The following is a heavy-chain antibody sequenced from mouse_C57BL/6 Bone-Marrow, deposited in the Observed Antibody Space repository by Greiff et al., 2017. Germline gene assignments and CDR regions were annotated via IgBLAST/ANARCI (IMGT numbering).Heavy chain of an antibody. CDR1: GFSLTSYG. Sequence: QVQLKESGPGLVQPSQSLSITCTVSGFSLTSYGVHWVRQSPGKGLEWLGVIGSGGSTDYNAAFISRLSISKDNSKSQVFFKMNSLQADDTAIYYCARDGGSGRGFAYWGQGTLVTVSA. J-gene: IGHJ3*01. CDR3: ARDGGSGRGFAY. V-gene: IGHV2-2*01. CDR2: IGSGGST. D-gene: IGHD4-1*01.